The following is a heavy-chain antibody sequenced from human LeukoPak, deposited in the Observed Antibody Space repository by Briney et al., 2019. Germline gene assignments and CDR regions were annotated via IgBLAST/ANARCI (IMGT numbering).Heavy chain of an antibody. CDR3: ARGDGGGNAFDI. J-gene: IGHJ3*02. D-gene: IGHD3-16*01. Sequence: SVKVSCKASGGTFSSYAISWVRQAPGQGLEWMGRIIPIFGTANYAQKFQGRVTITTDESTSTAYMELSSLRSEDTAVYYLARGDGGGNAFDIWGQGTMVTVSS. V-gene: IGHV1-69*05. CDR1: GGTFSSYA. CDR2: IIPIFGTA.